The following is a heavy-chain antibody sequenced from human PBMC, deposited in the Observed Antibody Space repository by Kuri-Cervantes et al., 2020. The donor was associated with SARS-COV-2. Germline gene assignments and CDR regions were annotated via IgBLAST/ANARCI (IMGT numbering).Heavy chain of an antibody. Sequence: GGSLRLSCAASGFTFDDYAMHWVRQAPGKGLQWVSLISGDGGSTYYADSVKGRFTISRDNSKNSLYLQMNSLRAEDTAVYYCVSGSVYSSIFENWGQGTLVTVSS. V-gene: IGHV3-43*02. CDR2: ISGDGGST. D-gene: IGHD3-9*01. CDR3: VSGSVYSSIFEN. CDR1: GFTFDDYA. J-gene: IGHJ4*02.